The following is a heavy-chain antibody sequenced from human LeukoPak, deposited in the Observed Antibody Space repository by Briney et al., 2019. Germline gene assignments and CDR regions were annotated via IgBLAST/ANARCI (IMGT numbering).Heavy chain of an antibody. D-gene: IGHD5-12*01. CDR3: ARSPGYSGYHFFDY. J-gene: IGHJ4*02. CDR2: IYYSGST. CDR1: GGSINAYY. Sequence: PSETLSLTCIVSGGSINAYYWSWIRQPPGKGLEWIAYIYYSGSTNYNPSLKSRVTISVDTSKNQFSLKLSSVTAADTAVYYCARSPGYSGYHFFDYWGQGTLVTVSS. V-gene: IGHV4-59*01.